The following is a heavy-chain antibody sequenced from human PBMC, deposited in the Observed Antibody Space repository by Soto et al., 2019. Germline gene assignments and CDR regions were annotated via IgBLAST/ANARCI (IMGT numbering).Heavy chain of an antibody. D-gene: IGHD3-16*01. CDR3: ARVSARYDYVWGSLPVDYYGMDV. V-gene: IGHV3-74*01. CDR1: GFTFSSYW. J-gene: IGHJ6*02. Sequence: EVQLVESGGGLVQPGGSLRLSCAASGFTFSSYWMHWVRQAPGKGLVWVSRINSDGSSTSYADSVKGRFTISRDNAKNTLYLQMNSLRAEETAVYYCARVSARYDYVWGSLPVDYYGMDVWGQGTTVTVSS. CDR2: INSDGSST.